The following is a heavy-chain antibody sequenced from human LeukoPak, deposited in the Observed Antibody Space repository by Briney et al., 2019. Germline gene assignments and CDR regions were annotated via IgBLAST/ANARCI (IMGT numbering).Heavy chain of an antibody. J-gene: IGHJ4*02. CDR2: IWYDGSNK. Sequence: GGSLRLSCVVSGFTFSSYGMHWVRQAPGKGLEWVALIWYDGSNKYYADSVKGRFTISRDNSKNTLYLQVNSLRAEDTAVYYCAKYRGLRYYDDWGQGTLVTVSS. CDR1: GFTFSSYG. V-gene: IGHV3-33*06. D-gene: IGHD3-22*01. CDR3: AKYRGLRYYDD.